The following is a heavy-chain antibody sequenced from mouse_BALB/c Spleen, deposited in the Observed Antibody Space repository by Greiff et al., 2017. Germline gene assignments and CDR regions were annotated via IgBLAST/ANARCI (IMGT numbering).Heavy chain of an antibody. CDR1: GYTFTSYW. CDR3: TKGIYDGYYRYYAMDY. J-gene: IGHJ4*01. V-gene: IGHV1-7*01. D-gene: IGHD2-3*01. CDR2: INPSTGYT. Sequence: QVQLKQSGAELAKPGASVKMSCKASGYTFTSYWMHWVKQRPGQGLEWIGYINPSTGYTNYNQKFKDKATLTVDKSSSTAYMQLSSPTSEDSAVYYCTKGIYDGYYRYYAMDYWGQGTSVTVSS.